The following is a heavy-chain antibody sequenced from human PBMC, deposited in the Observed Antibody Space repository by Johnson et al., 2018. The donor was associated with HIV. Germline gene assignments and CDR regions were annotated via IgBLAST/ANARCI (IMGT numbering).Heavy chain of an antibody. Sequence: MQLVESGGGLVQPGGSLRLSCSASEFTFRDYWMAWVRQAPGRGLEWVANIKQDGTDKYYADSVKGRFTISRDNAKNSLYLQMNGLRAEDTALYYCARRINYDSSGVYLGDAFDIWGQGTMVTVSS. CDR3: ARRINYDSSGVYLGDAFDI. D-gene: IGHD3-22*01. CDR2: IKQDGTDK. V-gene: IGHV3-7*05. CDR1: EFTFRDYW. J-gene: IGHJ3*02.